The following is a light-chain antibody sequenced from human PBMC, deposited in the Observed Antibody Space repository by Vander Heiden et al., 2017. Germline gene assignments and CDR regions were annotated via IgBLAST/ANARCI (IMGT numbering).Light chain of an antibody. CDR1: QSISSW. J-gene: IGKJ1*01. CDR3: QHGT. CDR2: KAS. Sequence: DIQMTQSPSTLSASVGDRVTITCRASQSISSWLAWYQQKPGKAPKLLIYKASSLESGAPSRFSGSGSGTEFTLTISSLQPDDFATYYCQHGTFGQGTKVEIK. V-gene: IGKV1-5*03.